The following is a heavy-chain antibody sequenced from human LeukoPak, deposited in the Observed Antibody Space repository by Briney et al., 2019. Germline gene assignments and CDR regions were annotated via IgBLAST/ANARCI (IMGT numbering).Heavy chain of an antibody. CDR3: ARELAAGAGAFDI. CDR1: GFTFSSYG. V-gene: IGHV3-30*02. Sequence: GGSLRLSCAASGFTFSSYGMHWVRQAPGKGLEWVAFIRYDGSNKYYADSVKGRFTISRDNSKNSLYLHMNSLRAEDTAVYYCARELAAGAGAFDIWGRGTMVTVSS. CDR2: IRYDGSNK. D-gene: IGHD6-13*01. J-gene: IGHJ3*02.